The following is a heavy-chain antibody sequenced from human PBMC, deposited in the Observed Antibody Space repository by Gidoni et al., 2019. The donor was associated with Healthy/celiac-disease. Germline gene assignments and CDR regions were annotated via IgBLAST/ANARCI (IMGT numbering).Heavy chain of an antibody. Sequence: QVQLQQWGAGLLKPSETLSLTCAVYGGSFSGYYWSWIRQPPGKGLEWIGKINHSGSTNNNPSLKSRVTISVDTSKNQFSLKRSSVTAADTAVYYCARGRRTHGPLGYWGQGTLVTVSS. CDR3: ARGRRTHGPLGY. J-gene: IGHJ4*02. CDR2: INHSGST. V-gene: IGHV4-34*01. CDR1: GGSFSGYY. D-gene: IGHD3-16*01.